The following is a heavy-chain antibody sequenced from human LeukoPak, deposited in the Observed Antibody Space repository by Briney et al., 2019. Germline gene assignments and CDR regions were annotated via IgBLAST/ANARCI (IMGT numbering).Heavy chain of an antibody. CDR2: ISGSGGST. D-gene: IGHD1-26*01. V-gene: IGHV3-23*01. CDR3: AKTASGSYYGYYFDY. CDR1: GFTFSSYA. Sequence: GGSLRLSCAAPGFTFSSYAMSWVRQAPGKGLEWVSAISGSGGSTYYADSVKGRFTISRDNSKNTLYLQMNSLRAEDTAVYYCAKTASGSYYGYYFDYWGQGTLVTVSS. J-gene: IGHJ4*02.